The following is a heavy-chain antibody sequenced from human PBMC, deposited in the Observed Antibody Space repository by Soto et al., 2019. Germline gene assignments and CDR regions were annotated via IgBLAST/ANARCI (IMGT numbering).Heavy chain of an antibody. J-gene: IGHJ6*02. CDR2: ISHDGSKE. CDR1: GFSFSTTA. Sequence: QVQMVESGGGVVQPGRSLRLSCAASGFSFSTTAFHWVRQAPGKGLEWVTVISHDGSKEYYADSVKGRFTISRDNSKSTLYLQMTTLRTADTAVYYCARAMGFCSSTSCFGYGMDVWGQGNTVTVSS. CDR3: ARAMGFCSSTSCFGYGMDV. V-gene: IGHV3-30-3*01. D-gene: IGHD2-2*01.